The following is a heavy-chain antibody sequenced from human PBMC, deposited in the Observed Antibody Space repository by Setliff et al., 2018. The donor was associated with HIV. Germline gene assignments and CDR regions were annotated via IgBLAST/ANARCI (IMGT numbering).Heavy chain of an antibody. CDR1: GFTFTNAW. Sequence: KPGGSLRLSCVASGFTFTNAWVNWVRQAPGTGLEWVGRFKTDGGTADYAAPVKGRFTISRDDSKSTVYLQMNSLKTEDTAVYYCTTWQAGNDYWGQGTLVTVSS. CDR2: FKTDGGTA. CDR3: TTWQAGNDY. V-gene: IGHV3-15*01. D-gene: IGHD6-13*01. J-gene: IGHJ4*02.